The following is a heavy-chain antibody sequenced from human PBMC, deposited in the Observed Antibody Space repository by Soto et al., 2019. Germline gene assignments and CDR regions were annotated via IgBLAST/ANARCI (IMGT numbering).Heavy chain of an antibody. CDR1: GFTFSSYG. V-gene: IGHV3-30*18. CDR2: ISYDGSNK. CDR3: AKGGSRHFDY. J-gene: IGHJ4*02. D-gene: IGHD5-12*01. Sequence: QVQLVESGGGVVQPGRSLRLSCAASGFTFSSYGMHWVRQAPGKGLGWVAVISYDGSNKYYADSVKGRFTISRDNSKNTLYLQMNSLRAEDTAVYYCAKGGSRHFDYWGQGTLVTVSS.